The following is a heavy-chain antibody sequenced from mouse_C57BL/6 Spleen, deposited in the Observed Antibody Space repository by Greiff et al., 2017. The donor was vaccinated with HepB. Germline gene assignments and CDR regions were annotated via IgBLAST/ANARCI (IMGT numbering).Heavy chain of an antibody. Sequence: VQLKESGPELVKPGASVKISCKASGYAFSSSWMNWVKQRPGKGLEWIGRIYPGDGDTNYNGKFKGKATLTADKSSSTAYMQLSSLTSEDSAVYFCARLYYGSYYAMDYWGQGTSVTVSS. V-gene: IGHV1-82*01. CDR3: ARLYYGSYYAMDY. J-gene: IGHJ4*01. CDR1: GYAFSSSW. CDR2: IYPGDGDT. D-gene: IGHD2-2*01.